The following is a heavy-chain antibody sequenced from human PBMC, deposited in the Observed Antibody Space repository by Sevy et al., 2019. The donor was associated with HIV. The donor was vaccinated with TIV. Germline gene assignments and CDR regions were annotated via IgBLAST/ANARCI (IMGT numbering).Heavy chain of an antibody. CDR1: GGSISSYY. J-gene: IGHJ6*02. D-gene: IGHD3-9*01. V-gene: IGHV4-4*07. CDR3: ARDQYYDIGTGLYAMDV. CDR2: IYTSGST. Sequence: SETLSLTCTVSGGSISSYYWSWIRQPAGKGLEWIGRIYTSGSTNYNPSLKSRVTMSVDTSKNQFSLKLNSVTAADTAVYYCARDQYYDIGTGLYAMDVWGQGTTVTVSS.